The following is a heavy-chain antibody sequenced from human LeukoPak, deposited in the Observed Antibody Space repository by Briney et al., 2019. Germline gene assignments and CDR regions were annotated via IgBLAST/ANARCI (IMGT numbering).Heavy chain of an antibody. V-gene: IGHV3-30*18. CDR2: ISYDGSNK. D-gene: IGHD5-18*01. CDR1: GFTFSSYG. J-gene: IGHJ6*02. CDR3: AKAGVDTAMVYYYGMDV. Sequence: AGRSLRLSCAASGFTFSSYGMHWVRQAPGKGLEWVAVISYDGSNKYYADSVKGRFTISRDNSKNTLYLQMNSLRAEDTAVYYCAKAGVDTAMVYYYGMDVWGQGTTVTVSS.